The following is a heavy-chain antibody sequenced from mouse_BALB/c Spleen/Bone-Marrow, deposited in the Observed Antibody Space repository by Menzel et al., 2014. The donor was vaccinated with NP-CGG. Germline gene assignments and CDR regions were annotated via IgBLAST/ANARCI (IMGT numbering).Heavy chain of an antibody. CDR2: IDPANGNT. D-gene: IGHD1-1*01. J-gene: IGHJ4*01. Sequence: VQLKESGAELVKPGASVKLSCTASGFNIXDTYMHWVKQRPEQGLEWIGRIDPANGNTKYDPKFQGKATITADTSSNTAYLQLSSLTSEDTAVYYCALLLRYYAMDYWGQGTPVTVSS. V-gene: IGHV14-3*02. CDR3: ALLLRYYAMDY. CDR1: GFNIXDTY.